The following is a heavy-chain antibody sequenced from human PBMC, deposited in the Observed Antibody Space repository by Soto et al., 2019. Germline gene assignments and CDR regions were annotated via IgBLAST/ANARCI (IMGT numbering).Heavy chain of an antibody. CDR3: ARDYYYDSPYGMDV. CDR1: GGSVSSGSYY. V-gene: IGHV4-61*01. CDR2: IYYSGST. D-gene: IGHD3-22*01. Sequence: SETLSLTCTVSGGSVSSGSYYWSWIRQPPGKGLEWIGYIYYSGSTNYNPSLKSRVTISVDTSKNQFSLKLSSVTAADTAVYYRARDYYYDSPYGMDVWGQGTTVTVSS. J-gene: IGHJ6*02.